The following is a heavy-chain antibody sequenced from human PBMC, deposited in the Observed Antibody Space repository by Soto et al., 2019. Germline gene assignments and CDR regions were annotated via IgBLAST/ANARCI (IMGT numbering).Heavy chain of an antibody. D-gene: IGHD2-15*01. CDR2: ISNSGEYI. Sequence: EVQRVESGGGLVKPGGSLRLSCTASGFTFSIYSMNWVRQAPGKGLEWVSSISNSGEYIYYADSVKGRFTISRDNAKNSLHLQMDILRVDDTAVYYCARRLLVAATDWYFDLWGRGTLVTVSS. J-gene: IGHJ2*01. V-gene: IGHV3-21*01. CDR1: GFTFSIYS. CDR3: ARRLLVAATDWYFDL.